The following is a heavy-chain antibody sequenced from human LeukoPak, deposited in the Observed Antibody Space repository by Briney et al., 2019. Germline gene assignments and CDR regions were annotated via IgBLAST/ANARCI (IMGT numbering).Heavy chain of an antibody. CDR1: VHIFSRPG. D-gene: IGHD6-13*01. CDR3: AKDRGIAAAYLDY. Sequence: PGRSLRLSCAASVHIFSRPGVHGVRQAPGKGLEWVAVFSYDGSNKYYADSVKGRFTISRDNSKNTLYLEMNSLRAEDTAVYYCAKDRGIAAAYLDYWGQGTLVTVSS. CDR2: FSYDGSNK. J-gene: IGHJ4*02. V-gene: IGHV3-30*18.